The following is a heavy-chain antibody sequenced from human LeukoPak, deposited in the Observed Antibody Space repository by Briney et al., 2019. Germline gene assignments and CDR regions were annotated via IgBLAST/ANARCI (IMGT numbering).Heavy chain of an antibody. V-gene: IGHV4-34*01. CDR3: ALELSYAFDI. J-gene: IGHJ3*02. D-gene: IGHD1-26*01. Sequence: SETLSLTCAVYGGSFSGYYWSWIRQPPGKGLEWIGEINHSGSTNYNPSLKSRVTISVDTSKNQFSLKLSSVTAADTAVYYCALELSYAFDIWGQGTMVTVSS. CDR1: GGSFSGYY. CDR2: INHSGST.